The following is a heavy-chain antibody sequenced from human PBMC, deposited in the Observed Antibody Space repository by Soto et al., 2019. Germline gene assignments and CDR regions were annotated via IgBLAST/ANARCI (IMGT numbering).Heavy chain of an antibody. V-gene: IGHV3-23*01. CDR1: GFTFSGYA. Sequence: EVQLLESGGGLVQPGGSQRLSCAASGFTFSGYAMTWVRQAPGKGLEWVSSITSSGGGTYYADSVKGRFTVSRDNSKNTVYLQMNSLRDEDTAVYYCAKLTAAWGQGTLVTVSS. J-gene: IGHJ4*02. CDR3: AKLTAA. D-gene: IGHD6-13*01. CDR2: ITSSGGGT.